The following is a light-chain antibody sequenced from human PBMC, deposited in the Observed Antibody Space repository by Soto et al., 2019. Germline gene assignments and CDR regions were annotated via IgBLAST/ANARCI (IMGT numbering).Light chain of an antibody. V-gene: IGKV1-39*01. CDR3: QHTFNSPPWT. CDR1: QNIDMY. Sequence: DIHMTQSPSSLSASVGDTVTITCRASQNIDMYLNWYQQKPGKAPRVLISGASNLQSGVPSRFSGSESGTDFTLTISGLQSEDFASYFCQHTFNSPPWTFGQGTKVDIK. J-gene: IGKJ1*01. CDR2: GAS.